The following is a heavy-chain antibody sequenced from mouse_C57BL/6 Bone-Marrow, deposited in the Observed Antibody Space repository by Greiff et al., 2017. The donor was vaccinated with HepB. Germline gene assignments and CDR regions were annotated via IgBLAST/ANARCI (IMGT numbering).Heavy chain of an antibody. CDR2: IWSGGST. Sequence: QVQLKESGPGLVQPSQSLSITCTVSGFSLTSYGVHWVRQSPGKGLEWLGVIWSGGSTDYNAAFISRLSISKDNSKSQVFFKMNSLQADDTAIYYCARNDYDVGYYAMDYWGQGTSVTVSS. V-gene: IGHV2-2*01. CDR1: GFSLTSYG. CDR3: ARNDYDVGYYAMDY. J-gene: IGHJ4*01. D-gene: IGHD2-4*01.